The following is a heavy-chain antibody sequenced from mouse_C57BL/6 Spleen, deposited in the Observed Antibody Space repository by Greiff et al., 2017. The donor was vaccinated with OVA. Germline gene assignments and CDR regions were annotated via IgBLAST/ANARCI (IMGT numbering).Heavy chain of an antibody. CDR2: INPSNGGT. J-gene: IGHJ4*01. V-gene: IGHV1-53*01. CDR1: GYTFTSYW. Sequence: VQLQQPGTELVKPGASVKLSCKASGYTFTSYWMHWVKQRPGQGLEWIGNINPSNGGTNYNEKLKSKATLTVDKSSSTAYMQLSSLTSEDSAVYYCARNRYYGSSLYAMDYWGQGTSVTVSS. D-gene: IGHD1-1*01. CDR3: ARNRYYGSSLYAMDY.